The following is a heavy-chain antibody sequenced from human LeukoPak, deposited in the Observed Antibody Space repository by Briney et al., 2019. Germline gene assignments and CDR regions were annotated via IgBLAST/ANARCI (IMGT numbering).Heavy chain of an antibody. V-gene: IGHV4-4*09. CDR1: RGSISGSIRSYY. J-gene: IGHJ4*02. CDR2: ISSSGSV. D-gene: IGHD5-12*01. CDR3: ARIPLGYSGAYYFDY. Sequence: PSETLSRNCTVSRGSISGSIRSYYWSWLRQPPGKGLEWIGYISSSGSVNDNPSLRSRVTISVDTSKNQFFLNLSSVSAADTAGYYCARIPLGYSGAYYFDYWGQGTLVTVSP.